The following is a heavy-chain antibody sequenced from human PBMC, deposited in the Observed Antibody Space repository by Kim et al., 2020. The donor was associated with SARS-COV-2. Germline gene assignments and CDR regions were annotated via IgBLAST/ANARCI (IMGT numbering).Heavy chain of an antibody. D-gene: IGHD6-25*01. CDR2: INPSLGRA. Sequence: ASVKVSCKASGYTFTSYYMHWVRQAPGQGLEWMGIINPSLGRASYAQKFQGRVTMTADTSTSTAYMELSSLRSEDTAVYYCARAAGIAARVYYFDLWGRGTLVTVSS. CDR3: ARAAGIAARVYYFDL. CDR1: GYTFTSYY. J-gene: IGHJ2*01. V-gene: IGHV1-46*01.